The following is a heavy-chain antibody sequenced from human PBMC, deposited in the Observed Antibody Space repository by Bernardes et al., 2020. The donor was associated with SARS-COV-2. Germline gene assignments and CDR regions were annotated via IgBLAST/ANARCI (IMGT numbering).Heavy chain of an antibody. D-gene: IGHD3-10*01. V-gene: IGHV4-31*03. CDR1: GGSISSGGYY. Sequence: SETLSLTCTVSGGSISSGGYYWSWIRQHPGKGLEWIGYIYYSGSTYYNPSLKSRVTISVDTSKNQFSLKLSSVTAADTAVYYCARDQRIYYGSGSDAFDIWGQGTMVTVSS. J-gene: IGHJ3*02. CDR2: IYYSGST. CDR3: ARDQRIYYGSGSDAFDI.